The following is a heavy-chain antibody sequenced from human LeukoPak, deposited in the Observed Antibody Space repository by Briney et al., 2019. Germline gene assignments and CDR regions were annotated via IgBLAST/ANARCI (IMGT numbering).Heavy chain of an antibody. CDR3: AKDFEYSSGCFDY. D-gene: IGHD6-19*01. J-gene: IGHJ4*02. V-gene: IGHV3-66*01. CDR2: IYSGGST. CDR1: GFTVSSNY. Sequence: GGSLRLSCAASGFTVSSNYMSWVRQAPGKGLEWVSVIYSGGSTYYADSVKGRFTISRDNSKNTLYLQMNSLRAEDTAVYYCAKDFEYSSGCFDYWGQGTLVTVSS.